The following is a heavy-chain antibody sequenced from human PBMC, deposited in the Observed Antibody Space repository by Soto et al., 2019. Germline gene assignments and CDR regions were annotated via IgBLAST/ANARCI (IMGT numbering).Heavy chain of an antibody. J-gene: IGHJ4*02. CDR2: ISHKGDT. D-gene: IGHD2-21*01. V-gene: IGHV4-34*01. Sequence: QVQLHQWGAGLLKPSETLSLTCGVSGGPLSDYNWNWIRQSPGKGPEWIGEISHKGDTNHSPSLKSRVTMSVDTTKSQFSLKLRSMTAADTAVYYCATNTKFIFEYWGQGALVTVS. CDR1: GGPLSDYN. CDR3: ATNTKFIFEY.